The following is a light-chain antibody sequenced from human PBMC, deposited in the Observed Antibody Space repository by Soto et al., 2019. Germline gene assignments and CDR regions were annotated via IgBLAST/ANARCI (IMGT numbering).Light chain of an antibody. V-gene: IGKV1-33*01. J-gene: IGKJ5*01. CDR3: QQYDNRPLA. CDR2: DAS. CDR1: QNISNY. Sequence: IHMTKSPSSLSASLGDRVTITCHASQNISNYLNWYQQKPGKAPKLLIYDASNLETGVPSRFSGSGSGTDFTFTISSLQPEDIATYYCQQYDNRPLAFGQGTRMEIK.